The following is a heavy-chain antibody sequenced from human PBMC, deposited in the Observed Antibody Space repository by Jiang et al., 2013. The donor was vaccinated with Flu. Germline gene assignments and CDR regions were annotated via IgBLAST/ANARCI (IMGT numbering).Heavy chain of an antibody. CDR2: IYYSGST. V-gene: IGHV4-59*01. CDR1: GGSISSYY. J-gene: IGHJ2*01. D-gene: IGHD2-2*01. CDR3: ARGVAVVVPAARDGYFDL. Sequence: GPGLVKPSETLSLTCTVSGGSISSYYWSWIRQPPGKGLEWIGYIYYSGSTNYNPSLKSRVTISVDTSKNQFSLKLSSVTAADTAVYYCARGVAVVVPAARDGYFDLWGRGTLVTV.